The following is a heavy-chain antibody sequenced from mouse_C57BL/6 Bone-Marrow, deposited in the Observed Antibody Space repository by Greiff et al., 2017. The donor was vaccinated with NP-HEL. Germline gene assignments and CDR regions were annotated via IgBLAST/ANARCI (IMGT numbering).Heavy chain of an antibody. CDR1: GYTFTSYT. D-gene: IGHD4-1*01. V-gene: IGHV1-4*01. J-gene: IGHJ3*01. Sequence: VQVVESGAELARPGASVKMSCKASGYTFTSYTMHWVKQRPGQGLEWIGYINPSSGYTKYNQKFKDKATLTADKSSSTAYMQLSSLTSEDSAVYYCARRELGFAWFAYWGQGTLVTVSA. CDR2: INPSSGYT. CDR3: ARRELGFAWFAY.